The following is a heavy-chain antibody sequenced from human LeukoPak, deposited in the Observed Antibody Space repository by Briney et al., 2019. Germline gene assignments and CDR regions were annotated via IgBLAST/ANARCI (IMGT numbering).Heavy chain of an antibody. V-gene: IGHV3-11*04. CDR2: IRGSGSYI. CDR3: ARCPQHWFDP. CDR1: GFTFSDYY. J-gene: IGHJ5*02. D-gene: IGHD2-2*01. Sequence: GGSLRLSCAASGFTFSDYYMSWIRQAPGKGLECVSYIRGSGSYIYYADSVKGRFTISRDNAQSSLYLQMNSLRSDDTAVYYCARCPQHWFDPWGQGTLVTVSS.